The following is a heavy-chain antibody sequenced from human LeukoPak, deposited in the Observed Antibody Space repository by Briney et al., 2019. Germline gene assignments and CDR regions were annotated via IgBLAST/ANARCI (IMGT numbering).Heavy chain of an antibody. V-gene: IGHV4-4*07. Sequence: SETLSLTCTVSGGSISSYYWSWIRQPAGNGLEWIGRIYTSGSTNYNPFLKSRVSMSVDTSKNQFSLKLSSVTAADTAVYYCARVHNSGWYLDYWGQGTLVTVSS. CDR2: IYTSGST. CDR3: ARVHNSGWYLDY. J-gene: IGHJ4*02. CDR1: GGSISSYY. D-gene: IGHD6-19*01.